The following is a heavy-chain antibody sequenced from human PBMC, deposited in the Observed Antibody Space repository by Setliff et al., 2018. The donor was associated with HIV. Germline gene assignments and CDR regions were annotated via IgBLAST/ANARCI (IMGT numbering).Heavy chain of an antibody. V-gene: IGHV1-69*17. CDR1: GYNFA. CDR3: GRSGGWWGHSNPHPFYYYMDV. D-gene: IGHD2-15*01. Sequence: KISCKGSGYNFAINWVRQAPGQGLEWIGGIIPEFGVASHTPKMEGRLTVDADKSRTTIYMVLSNLRFDDTAVYYCGRSGGWWGHSNPHPFYYYMDVWGKGTSVTVSS. CDR2: IIPEFGVA. J-gene: IGHJ6*03.